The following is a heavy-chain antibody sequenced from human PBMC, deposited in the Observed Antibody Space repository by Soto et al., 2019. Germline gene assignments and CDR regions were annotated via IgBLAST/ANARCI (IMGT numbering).Heavy chain of an antibody. D-gene: IGHD2-21*02. CDR3: ARHETLHGDCDY. J-gene: IGHJ4*02. CDR1: GGSISSGVYY. V-gene: IGHV4-30-4*01. Sequence: SETLSLTCTVSGGSISSGVYYWSWIRQPPGKGLEWIGYIYYSGSTFYNPSLKSRLTISVDTSKNQFSLKLSSVTAADTAMYYCARHETLHGDCDYWGQGTLVTVSS. CDR2: IYYSGST.